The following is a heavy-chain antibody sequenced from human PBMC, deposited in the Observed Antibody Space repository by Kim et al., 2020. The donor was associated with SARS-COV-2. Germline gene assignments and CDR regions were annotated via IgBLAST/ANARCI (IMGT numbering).Heavy chain of an antibody. D-gene: IGHD6-19*01. CDR1: GISFSNHW. J-gene: IGHJ5*01. Sequence: GGSLRLSCVASGISFSNHWINWVRQAPGKGLEWVANIKQDGSELAYVDSVKGRFTISRDNAKNSMYLQMNGLRPEDTAVYYCATRVPAKEWLPSLDN. CDR2: IKQDGSEL. V-gene: IGHV3-7*01. CDR3: ATRVPAKEWLPSLDN.